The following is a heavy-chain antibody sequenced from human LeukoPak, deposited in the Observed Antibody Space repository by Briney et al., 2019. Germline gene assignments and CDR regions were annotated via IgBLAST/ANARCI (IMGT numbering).Heavy chain of an antibody. CDR1: GFTFRSYA. CDR2: ISDSGGST. J-gene: IGHJ4*02. V-gene: IGHV3-23*01. D-gene: IGHD6-13*01. CDR3: AKFPAAAGTSRHFDV. Sequence: QPGGSLRLSCAASGFTFRSYAMSWVRQAPGKGLEWVSGISDSGGSTYYADSVKGRFTISRDDAKNSLYLQLNSLRAEDTAVYYCAKFPAAAGTSRHFDVWGQGTLVTVSS.